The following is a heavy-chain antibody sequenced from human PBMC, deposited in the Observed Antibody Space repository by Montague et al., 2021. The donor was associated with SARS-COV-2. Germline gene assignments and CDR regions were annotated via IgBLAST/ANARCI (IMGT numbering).Heavy chain of an antibody. Sequence: SETLSLTCAVHGGSFSTYSWNCIRQPPGKGLEWIGEIHHGGSTNYNPSLKSRVTISADTSKNQFSLKLTSVAAADTAVYYCARLGDGVVPSPILGVGPYYSYDYMDGWGKGTTVTVSS. J-gene: IGHJ6*03. CDR1: GGSFSTYS. D-gene: IGHD3-10*01. CDR3: ARLGDGVVPSPILGVGPYYSYDYMDG. V-gene: IGHV4-34*01. CDR2: IHHGGST.